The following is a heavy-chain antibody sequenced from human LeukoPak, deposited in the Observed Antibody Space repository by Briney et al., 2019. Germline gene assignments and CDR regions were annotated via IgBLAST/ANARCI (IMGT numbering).Heavy chain of an antibody. CDR2: IYYSGST. CDR1: GGSISSSSYY. J-gene: IGHJ5*02. D-gene: IGHD1/OR15-1a*01. CDR3: ARQRGTNWFDP. Sequence: PSETLSLTCTVSGGSISSSSYYWGWIRQPPGKGLEWIGSIYYSGSTYYNPSLKSRVTISVDTSKNQFSLKPSSVTAAGTAVYYCARQRGTNWFDPWGQGTLVTVSS. V-gene: IGHV4-39*01.